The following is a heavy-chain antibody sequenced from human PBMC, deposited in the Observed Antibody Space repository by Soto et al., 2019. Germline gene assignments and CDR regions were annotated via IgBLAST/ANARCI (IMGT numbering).Heavy chain of an antibody. CDR1: GFTFSSYA. D-gene: IGHD2-15*01. J-gene: IGHJ6*02. CDR3: ARVVVAARRYYYYGMDV. Sequence: PGGSLRLSCAASGFTFSSYAMHWVRQAPGKGLEWVAVISYDGSNKYYADSVKGRFTISRDNSKNTLYLQMNSLRAEDTAVYYCARVVVAARRYYYYGMDVWGQGTTVTVSS. V-gene: IGHV3-30-3*01. CDR2: ISYDGSNK.